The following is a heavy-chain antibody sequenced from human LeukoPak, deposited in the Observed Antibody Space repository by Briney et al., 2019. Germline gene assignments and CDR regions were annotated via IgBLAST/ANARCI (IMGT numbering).Heavy chain of an antibody. CDR2: TTPNSGDT. V-gene: IGHV1-2*02. Sequence: GASVKVSCKASGYTFTDYYLHWMRQAPGQGLEWMGWTTPNSGDTNYAQKFQGRVTMTRDTSISTAHMEMSRLRSDDTAVYYCARANFLYCSSTTCLFDYWGQGTLVTVSS. CDR1: GYTFTDYY. D-gene: IGHD2-2*01. J-gene: IGHJ4*02. CDR3: ARANFLYCSSTTCLFDY.